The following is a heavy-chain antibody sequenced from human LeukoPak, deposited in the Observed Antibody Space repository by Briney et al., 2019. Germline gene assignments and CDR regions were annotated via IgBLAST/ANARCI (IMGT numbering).Heavy chain of an antibody. CDR2: ISGSGGST. D-gene: IGHD4-23*01. J-gene: IGHJ4*02. CDR1: GFTFSSYA. CDR3: ARGGLGNFD. V-gene: IGHV3-23*01. Sequence: GGSLRLSCAASGFTFSSYAMSWVRQAPGKGLEWVSAISGSGGSTYYADSVEGRFTISRDNAKNSLYLQMNSLRAEDTAVYYCARGGLGNFDWGQGTLVTVSS.